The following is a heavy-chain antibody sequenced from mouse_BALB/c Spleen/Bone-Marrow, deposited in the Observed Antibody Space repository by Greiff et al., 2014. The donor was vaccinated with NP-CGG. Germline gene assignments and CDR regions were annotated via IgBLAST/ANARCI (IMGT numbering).Heavy chain of an antibody. Sequence: VKLMESGSVLVRPGASVKLSCKASGYTFTSSWMHWAKQGPGQGLEWIGDIHPNSGNTNYNEKFRGKATMTVDTSSNTAYVDLSSLTSEDSAVYYCARSYRFWYFDVWGAGTTVTVSS. V-gene: IGHV1S130*01. CDR3: ARSYRFWYFDV. D-gene: IGHD2-14*01. CDR1: GYTFTSSW. CDR2: IHPNSGNT. J-gene: IGHJ1*01.